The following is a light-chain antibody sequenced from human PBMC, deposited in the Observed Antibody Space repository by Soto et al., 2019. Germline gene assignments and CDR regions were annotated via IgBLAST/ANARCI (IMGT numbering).Light chain of an antibody. CDR3: QQYGSSLTWT. Sequence: EIVLTQSPGTLSLSPGERGTLSCRASQNLGTLYLAWFQQKPGQAPRLLIYGASSRATGIPDRFSGSGSGTDFTLTITRLEPEDFAVYYCQQYGSSLTWTFGQGTKVDIK. CDR1: QNLGTLY. J-gene: IGKJ1*01. V-gene: IGKV3-20*01. CDR2: GAS.